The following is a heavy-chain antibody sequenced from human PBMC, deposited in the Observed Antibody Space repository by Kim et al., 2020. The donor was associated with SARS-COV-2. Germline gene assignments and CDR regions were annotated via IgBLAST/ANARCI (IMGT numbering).Heavy chain of an antibody. CDR1: GGTFSSYA. J-gene: IGHJ6*02. Sequence: SVKVSCKASGGTFSSYAISWVRQAPGQGLEWMGGIIPIFGTANYAQKFQGRVTITADESTSTAYMELSSLRSEDTAVYYCAQWEPRDYYYYGMDVWGQGTTVTVSS. CDR3: AQWEPRDYYYYGMDV. V-gene: IGHV1-69*13. CDR2: IIPIFGTA. D-gene: IGHD1-26*01.